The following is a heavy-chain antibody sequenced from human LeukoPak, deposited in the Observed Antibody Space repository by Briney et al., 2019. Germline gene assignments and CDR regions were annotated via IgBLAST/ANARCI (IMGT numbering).Heavy chain of an antibody. CDR2: MYHSGST. CDR1: GYSISSGYY. V-gene: IGHV4-38-2*01. D-gene: IGHD6-6*01. J-gene: IGHJ6*03. Sequence: SETLSLTCAVSGYSISSGYYWGWIRQPPGKGLEWIGSMYHSGSTYYNPSLKSRVTISVDTSKNQFSLKLSSVTAADTAVYYCARVIAARVYYYYYYMDVWGKGTTVTVSS. CDR3: ARVIAARVYYYYYYMDV.